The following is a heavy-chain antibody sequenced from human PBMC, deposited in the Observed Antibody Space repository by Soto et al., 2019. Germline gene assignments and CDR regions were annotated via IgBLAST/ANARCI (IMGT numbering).Heavy chain of an antibody. CDR2: INHSGST. CDR1: GGSFSGYY. Sequence: SDTLCLTCAVYGGSFSGYYWSWIRQPPGKGLEWIGEINHSGSTNYNPSLKSRVTISVDTAKNQFSLKLSSVTAADTAVYYCARPTDYDYVWGSYRFRDNYGMDVWGQGTTVTVSS. V-gene: IGHV4-34*01. CDR3: ARPTDYDYVWGSYRFRDNYGMDV. D-gene: IGHD3-16*02. J-gene: IGHJ6*02.